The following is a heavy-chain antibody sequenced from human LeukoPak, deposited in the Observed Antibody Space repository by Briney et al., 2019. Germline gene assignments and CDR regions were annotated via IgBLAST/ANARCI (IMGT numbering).Heavy chain of an antibody. Sequence: ASVKVSCKASGYTFTSYDINWVRQATGQGLEWVGYMNPNSGNTGYAQKFQGRVTMTRDMSTSTVYMGLSSLRSEDTAVYYCARDGSHSYDYAPHDYWGQGTLVTVSS. CDR3: ARDGSHSYDYAPHDY. D-gene: IGHD3-16*01. CDR1: GYTFTSYD. CDR2: MNPNSGNT. V-gene: IGHV1-8*02. J-gene: IGHJ4*02.